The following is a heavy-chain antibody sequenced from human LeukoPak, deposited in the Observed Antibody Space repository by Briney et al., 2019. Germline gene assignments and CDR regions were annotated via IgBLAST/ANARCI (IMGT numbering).Heavy chain of an antibody. J-gene: IGHJ4*02. CDR3: ARDTYYYGSGSYYHDY. CDR1: GFTFSSYW. V-gene: IGHV3-7*01. Sequence: GGSLRLSCAASGFTFSSYWMSWVRQAPGKGLEWVANIKQDGSEKYYVVSVKGRFTISRDNAKNSLYLQMNSLRAEDTAVYYCARDTYYYGSGSYYHDYWGQGTLVTVSS. CDR2: IKQDGSEK. D-gene: IGHD3-10*01.